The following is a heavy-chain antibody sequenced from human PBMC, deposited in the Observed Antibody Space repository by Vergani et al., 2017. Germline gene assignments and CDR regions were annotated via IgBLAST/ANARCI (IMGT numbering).Heavy chain of an antibody. CDR1: GGSFSGYY. J-gene: IGHJ4*02. D-gene: IGHD2-2*01. CDR3: ARGGGVPAALGY. V-gene: IGHV4-34*01. Sequence: QVQLQQWGAGLLKPSETLSLTCAVYGGSFSGYYWSWIRQPPGKGLEWIGYIYYSGSTYYNPSLKSRVTISVDTSKNQFSLKLSSVTAADTAVYYCARGGGVPAALGYWGQGTLVTVSS. CDR2: IYYSGST.